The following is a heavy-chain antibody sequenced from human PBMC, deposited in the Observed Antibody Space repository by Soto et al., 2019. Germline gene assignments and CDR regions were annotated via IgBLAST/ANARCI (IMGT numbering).Heavy chain of an antibody. CDR1: GFTFKNFV. V-gene: IGHV3-23*01. CDR2: IRASGEQT. Sequence: EVQLLESGGGLVQPGGSLRVSCATSGFTFKNFVMSWVRQAPGKGLEWVAAIRASGEQTFYADSVKGRFTISRDNSKSMLFLLMNSLRDDDTALYFCAQDRGWGVVSPSHDSWGQGTLVTVSS. J-gene: IGHJ4*02. D-gene: IGHD2-21*01. CDR3: AQDRGWGVVSPSHDS.